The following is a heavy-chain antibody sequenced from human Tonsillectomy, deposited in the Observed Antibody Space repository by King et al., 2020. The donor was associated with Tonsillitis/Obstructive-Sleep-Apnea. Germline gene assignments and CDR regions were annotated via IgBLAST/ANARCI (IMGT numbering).Heavy chain of an antibody. J-gene: IGHJ4*02. V-gene: IGHV5-10-1*04. CDR2: IDPSDSYT. CDR1: GYSFTSYW. Sequence: VQLVESGAEVKKPGESLRISCKGSGYSFTSYWISWVRQMPGKGLEWMGRIDPSDSYTNYSPSFQGQGTISADRSISTAYLQWSSLKASDTAMYYCARLEGYGDYDYSDWGQGTLVTVSS. CDR3: ARLEGYGDYDYSD. D-gene: IGHD4-17*01.